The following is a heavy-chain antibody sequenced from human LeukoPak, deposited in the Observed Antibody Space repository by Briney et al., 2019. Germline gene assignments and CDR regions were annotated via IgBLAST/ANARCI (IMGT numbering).Heavy chain of an antibody. CDR2: IYHSGST. V-gene: IGHV4-38-2*02. Sequence: SETLSLTCTVSGYSISSGYYWGWIRQPPGKGLEWIGSIYHSGSTYYNPSLKSRVTISVDTSKNQFSLKLSSATAADTAVYCCAAYDSFFGYFDYWGQGTLVTVSS. CDR1: GYSISSGYY. D-gene: IGHD3-3*01. J-gene: IGHJ4*02. CDR3: AAYDSFFGYFDY.